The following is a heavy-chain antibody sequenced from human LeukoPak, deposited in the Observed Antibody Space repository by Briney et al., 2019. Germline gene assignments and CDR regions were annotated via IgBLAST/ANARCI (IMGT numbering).Heavy chain of an antibody. V-gene: IGHV1-58*02. CDR3: ARGGKVLNTEIRGALVSRDGFDI. D-gene: IGHD3-10*01. CDR2: IVVGSGNT. Sequence: GASVKVSCKASGFTFTNSAMQWVRQARGQRLEWIGWIVVGSGNTNYAQKFQERVTMTRDTSISTAYMELSRLRSDDTAVYYCARGGKVLNTEIRGALVSRDGFDIWGQGTMVTVSS. J-gene: IGHJ3*02. CDR1: GFTFTNSA.